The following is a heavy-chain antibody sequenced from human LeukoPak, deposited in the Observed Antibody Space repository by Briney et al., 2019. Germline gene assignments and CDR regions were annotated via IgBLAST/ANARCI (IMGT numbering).Heavy chain of an antibody. CDR1: GFPFSSYA. CDR2: ISYDGTNK. D-gene: IGHD1-26*01. Sequence: PGGSLRLSCAASGFPFSSYAMHWVRPAPGKGLEWVAVISYDGTNKYYADSVKGRFTISRDNSKNTLYLQMNSLRAEDTAVYYCARSRSGSYYDYWGQGTLVTVSS. V-gene: IGHV3-30*04. CDR3: ARSRSGSYYDY. J-gene: IGHJ4*02.